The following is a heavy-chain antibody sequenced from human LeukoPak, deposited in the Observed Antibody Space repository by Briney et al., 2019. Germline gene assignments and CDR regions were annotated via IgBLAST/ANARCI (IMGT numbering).Heavy chain of an antibody. CDR1: GFSLTTSGMC. J-gene: IGHJ3*02. D-gene: IGHD5-24*01. Sequence: SGPALVKPTQTLTLTCTFSGFSLTTSGMCVSGIRQPPGKALEWLARIDWDDDKYYSTSLKTRLSISKDTSKNQVVLTMTNMDPVDTATYYCARIRRRDGYRDAFDIWGQGTMVTVSS. CDR2: IDWDDDK. CDR3: ARIRRRDGYRDAFDI. V-gene: IGHV2-70*11.